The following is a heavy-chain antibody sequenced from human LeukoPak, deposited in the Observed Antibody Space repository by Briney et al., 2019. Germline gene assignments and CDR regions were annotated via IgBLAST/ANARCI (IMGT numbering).Heavy chain of an antibody. V-gene: IGHV4-4*07. CDR3: ATDPSSSLWFDP. J-gene: IGHJ5*02. CDR1: GGSISSYS. CDR2: IYSTVNT. D-gene: IGHD6-13*01. Sequence: SETLSLTCTVSGGSISSYSWSWIRQPAGKGLEWIGRIYSTVNTNYNPSLKSRVTMSVDTSQNQFSLKLSSVTAADTAVYYCATDPSSSLWFDPWGQGTLVTVSS.